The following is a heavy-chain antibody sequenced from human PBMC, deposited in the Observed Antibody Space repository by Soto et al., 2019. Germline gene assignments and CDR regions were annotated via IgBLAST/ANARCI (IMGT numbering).Heavy chain of an antibody. CDR1: GGTFGSYA. V-gene: IGHV1-69*01. D-gene: IGHD2-2*01. CDR3: ARSQGSSTSLEIYYYYYYGMDV. CDR2: IIPIPGTA. J-gene: IGHJ6*02. Sequence: QVQLVQSGAEVKKPGSSVKVSCKASGGTFGSYAISWVRQAPGKGLKGLGGIIPIPGTANYAQKFQGRVTIAADESTSTAYMELSSLRSEDTAVYYCARSQGSSTSLEIYYYYYYGMDVWGQGTTVTVSS.